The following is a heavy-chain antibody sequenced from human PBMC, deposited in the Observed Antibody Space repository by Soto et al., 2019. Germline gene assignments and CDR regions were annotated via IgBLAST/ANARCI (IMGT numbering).Heavy chain of an antibody. CDR1: GYSFTRYW. V-gene: IGHV5-51*01. CDR3: ARHGCSSTSCYVDYYYYGMDV. CDR2: IYPGDSDT. D-gene: IGHD2-2*01. J-gene: IGHJ6*02. Sequence: GESLKISCKGSGYSFTRYWIGWVRQMPGKGLVWMGIIYPGDSDTRYSPSFQGQVTISADKSISTAYLQWSSLKASDTAMYYCARHGCSSTSCYVDYYYYGMDVWGQGTTVTVSS.